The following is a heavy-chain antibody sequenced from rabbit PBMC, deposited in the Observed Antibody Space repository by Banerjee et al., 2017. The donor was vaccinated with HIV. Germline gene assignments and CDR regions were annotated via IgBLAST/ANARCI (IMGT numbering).Heavy chain of an antibody. CDR1: GFDFSSYG. Sequence: QEQLVESGGGLVQPGGSLKLSCKASGFDFSSYGVSWVRQAPGKGLEWIGYIDPVFGSTYYASWVNGRFTISSHNAQNTLYLQLNSLTAADTATYFCVRDDAGSSYGFNLWGQGTLVTVS. CDR3: VRDDAGSSYGFNL. V-gene: IGHV1S47*01. J-gene: IGHJ4*01. D-gene: IGHD8-1*01. CDR2: IDPVFGST.